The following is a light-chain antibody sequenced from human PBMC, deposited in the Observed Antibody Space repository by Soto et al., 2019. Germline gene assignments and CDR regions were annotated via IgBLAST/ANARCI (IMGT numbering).Light chain of an antibody. CDR1: QSVSSSY. V-gene: IGKV3-20*01. J-gene: IGKJ5*01. Sequence: EIVLTQSPGTLSLSPGERATLSCRASQSVSSSYLAWYQQKPGQAPRLLIYDASSRATGIPDRFSGSGSGTDCTLTISRLEPEDFAVYYCQQYGNSPITCGQGTRLEIK. CDR2: DAS. CDR3: QQYGNSPIT.